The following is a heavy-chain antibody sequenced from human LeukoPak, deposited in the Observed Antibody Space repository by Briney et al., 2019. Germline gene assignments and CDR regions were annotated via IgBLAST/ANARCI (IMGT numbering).Heavy chain of an antibody. D-gene: IGHD1-7*01. CDR3: AKAGNWNYREYFDY. CDR1: GFTFSDYY. Sequence: GGSLRLSCAASGFTFSDYYMSWIRQAPGKGLEWVSYISSSGSTIYYADSVKGRFTISRDNAKNSLYLQMNSLRAEDTAVYYCAKAGNWNYREYFDYWGQGTLVTVSS. J-gene: IGHJ4*02. V-gene: IGHV3-11*01. CDR2: ISSSGSTI.